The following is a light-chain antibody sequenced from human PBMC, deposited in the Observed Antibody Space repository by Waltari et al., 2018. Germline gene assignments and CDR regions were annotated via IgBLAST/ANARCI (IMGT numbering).Light chain of an antibody. J-gene: IGKJ1*01. CDR2: DAS. V-gene: IGKV3-15*01. Sequence: EVVMTQSPATLSVSPGESATLSCTASQSVDNNLAWYPQKPGQPPRLLIYDASTRATGIPARFSGSGSGAEFTLTISSLQSEDFAIYYCQQYSNWPLWTFGQGTKV. CDR3: QQYSNWPLWT. CDR1: QSVDNN.